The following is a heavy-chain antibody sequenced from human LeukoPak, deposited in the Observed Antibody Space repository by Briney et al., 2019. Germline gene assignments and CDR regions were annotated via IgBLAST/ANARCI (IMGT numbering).Heavy chain of an antibody. J-gene: IGHJ4*02. CDR2: MNPNSGNT. D-gene: IGHD6-13*01. CDR3: ARSSIIAAAGPYYFDY. CDR1: GYTFTSYD. V-gene: IGHV1-8*03. Sequence: GASVKVSCKASGYTFTSYDINWVRQATGQGLEWMGWMNPNSGNTGYAQKFQGRVTITRNTSISTAYMELSRLRSDDTAVYYCARSSIIAAAGPYYFDYWGQGTLVTVSS.